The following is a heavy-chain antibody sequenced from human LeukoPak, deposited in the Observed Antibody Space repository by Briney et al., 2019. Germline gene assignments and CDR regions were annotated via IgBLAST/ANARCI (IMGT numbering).Heavy chain of an antibody. Sequence: GGSLRLSCAASGFTFSSCATSWVRQAPGKGLEWVSAISGSGGSTYYADSVRGRFTISRDNSKNTLYLQMNSLRAEDTAVYYCAKDRWELRIFDYWGQGTLVTVSS. V-gene: IGHV3-23*01. CDR2: ISGSGGST. D-gene: IGHD1-26*01. CDR1: GFTFSSCA. J-gene: IGHJ4*02. CDR3: AKDRWELRIFDY.